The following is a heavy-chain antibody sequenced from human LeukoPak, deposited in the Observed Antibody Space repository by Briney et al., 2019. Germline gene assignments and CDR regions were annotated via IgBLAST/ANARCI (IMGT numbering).Heavy chain of an antibody. CDR1: GGSISSSSYY. CDR2: IYYSGST. J-gene: IGHJ4*02. Sequence: SETLSLTCTVSGGSISSSSYYWGWIRQPPGKGLEWIGSIYYSGSTYYNPSLKSRVTISVDTSKNQFSLKLSSVAAADTAVYYCARLLYSSSWYWDYFDYWGQGTLVTVSS. D-gene: IGHD6-13*01. CDR3: ARLLYSSSWYWDYFDY. V-gene: IGHV4-39*01.